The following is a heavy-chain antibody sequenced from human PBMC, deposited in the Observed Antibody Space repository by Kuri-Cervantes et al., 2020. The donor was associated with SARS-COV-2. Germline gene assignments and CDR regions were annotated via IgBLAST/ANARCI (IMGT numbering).Heavy chain of an antibody. V-gene: IGHV4-59*01. CDR1: GGSISSYY. CDR3: ARGESGFYDSGGGYYYYYGMDV. D-gene: IGHD3-3*01. CDR2: IYYSGST. Sequence: SETLSLTCTVSGGSISSYYWSWIRQPPGKGLEWIGYIYYSGSTNYNPSLKSRVTISVDTSKNQLSLKLSSVTAADTAVYYCARGESGFYDSGGGYYYYYGMDVWGQGTTVTVSS. J-gene: IGHJ6*02.